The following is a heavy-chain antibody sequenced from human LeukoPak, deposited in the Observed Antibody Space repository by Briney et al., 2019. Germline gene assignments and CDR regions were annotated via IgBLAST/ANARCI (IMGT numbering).Heavy chain of an antibody. Sequence: GGSLRLSCAASGFTFSGYTMSWVRQAPGEGLEWLSAINGRGITYYAGSVKGRFTISRDNSENALYLQMNSLTVDDTAVYFCAKERQTGDYFTSDYWGQGTLVTVSS. CDR1: GFTFSGYT. J-gene: IGHJ4*02. CDR3: AKERQTGDYFTSDY. CDR2: INGRGIT. D-gene: IGHD4-17*01. V-gene: IGHV3-23*01.